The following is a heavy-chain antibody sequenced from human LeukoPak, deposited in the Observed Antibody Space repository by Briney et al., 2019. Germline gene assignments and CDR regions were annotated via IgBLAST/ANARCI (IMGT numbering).Heavy chain of an antibody. V-gene: IGHV1-2*02. CDR2: INPNSGGT. CDR1: GYTFTGYY. Sequence: ASVKVSCKASGYTFTGYYMHWVRQAPGQGLEWMGWINPNSGGTNYAQKLQGRVTMTTDTSTSTAYMELRSLRSDDTAVYYCARDWRPQYYDILTGYLPYDYWGQGTLVTVSS. J-gene: IGHJ4*02. D-gene: IGHD3-9*01. CDR3: ARDWRPQYYDILTGYLPYDY.